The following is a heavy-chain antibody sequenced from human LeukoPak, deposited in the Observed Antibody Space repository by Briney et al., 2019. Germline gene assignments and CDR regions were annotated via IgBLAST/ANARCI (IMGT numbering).Heavy chain of an antibody. CDR2: ISGSGNST. Sequence: GGSLRLSCAASGFTFSSYAMTWVRQVPGKGLEWVSVISGSGNSTYYADSVKGRFTISRDNSKNTLYLQMNSLRAEDTAVYYCANAAVSRYYYGSGSYNYYYYGMDVWGQGTTVTVSS. D-gene: IGHD3-10*01. CDR3: ANAAVSRYYYGSGSYNYYYYGMDV. CDR1: GFTFSSYA. J-gene: IGHJ6*02. V-gene: IGHV3-23*01.